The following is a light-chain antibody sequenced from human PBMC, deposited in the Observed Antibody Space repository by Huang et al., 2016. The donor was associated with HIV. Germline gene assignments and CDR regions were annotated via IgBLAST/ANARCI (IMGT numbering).Light chain of an antibody. CDR3: QQHYSSPPT. J-gene: IGKJ2*01. CDR2: WAS. Sequence: DIVMTQSPDSLAVSLGERATINCKSSQSLLYNSNNKNYLAWYQQKPGQPPNLLIYWASSRKSGVPDRFSGSGSETDFTLTISSLQAEDVAVYYCQQHYSSPPTFGQWTKLEIK. CDR1: QSLLYNSNNKNY. V-gene: IGKV4-1*01.